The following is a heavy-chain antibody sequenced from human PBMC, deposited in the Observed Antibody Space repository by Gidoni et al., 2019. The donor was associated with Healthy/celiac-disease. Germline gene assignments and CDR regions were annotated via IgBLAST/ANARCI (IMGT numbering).Heavy chain of an antibody. CDR2: IIPIFGTA. CDR1: GGTFSSYA. Sequence: QVQLVQSGAEVKKPGSSVKVSCKASGGTFSSYAISWVRQAPGQGLEWMGGIIPIFGTANCAQKFQGRVTITADESTSTAYMELSSLRSEDTAVYYCASLYDFWSGYSSYYYYYMDVWGKGTTVTVSS. V-gene: IGHV1-69*01. CDR3: ASLYDFWSGYSSYYYYYMDV. D-gene: IGHD3-3*01. J-gene: IGHJ6*03.